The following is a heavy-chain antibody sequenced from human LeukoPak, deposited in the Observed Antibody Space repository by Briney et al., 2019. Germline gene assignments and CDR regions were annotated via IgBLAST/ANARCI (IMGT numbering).Heavy chain of an antibody. CDR1: GFTFDDYA. Sequence: GRSLRLSCAASGFTFDDYAMHWVRQAPGKGLEWVSGISWNSGSIGYADSVKGRFTISRDNAKNSLYLQMNSLRAEDTAVYYCARDLEEYCSGGSCSLFDYWGQGTLVTVSS. J-gene: IGHJ4*02. CDR3: ARDLEEYCSGGSCSLFDY. D-gene: IGHD2-15*01. V-gene: IGHV3-9*01. CDR2: ISWNSGSI.